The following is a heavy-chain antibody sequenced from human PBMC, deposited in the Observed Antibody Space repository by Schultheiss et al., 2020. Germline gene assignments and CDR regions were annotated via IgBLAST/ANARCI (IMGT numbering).Heavy chain of an antibody. Sequence: SQTLSLTCTASGGSITIDNYYWSWIRQPAGKGLEWIGRIYTSGSTNYNPSLKSRVTMSVDTSKNQFSLKLSSVTAADTAVYYCARTYGDYEYYYFDYWGQGTLVTVSS. CDR1: GGSITIDNYY. D-gene: IGHD4-17*01. V-gene: IGHV4-61*02. CDR2: IYTSGST. CDR3: ARTYGDYEYYYFDY. J-gene: IGHJ4*02.